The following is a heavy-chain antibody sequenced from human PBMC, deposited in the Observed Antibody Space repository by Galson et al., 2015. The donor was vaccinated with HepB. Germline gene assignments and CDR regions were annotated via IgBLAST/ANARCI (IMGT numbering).Heavy chain of an antibody. CDR1: GGTFSSYA. CDR3: ARVYDSPYYYYGMDV. Sequence: SVKVSCKASGGTFSSYAISWVRQAPGQGLEWMGGIIPIFGTANYAQKFQGRVTITADESTSTAYMELSSLRSEDTAVYYCARVYDSPYYYYGMDVWGQGTTVTVSS. CDR2: IIPIFGTA. J-gene: IGHJ6*02. D-gene: IGHD3-3*01. V-gene: IGHV1-69*13.